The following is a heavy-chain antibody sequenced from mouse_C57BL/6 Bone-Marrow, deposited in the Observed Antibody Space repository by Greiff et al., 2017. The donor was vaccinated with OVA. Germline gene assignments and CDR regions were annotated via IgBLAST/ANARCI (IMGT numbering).Heavy chain of an antibody. CDR3: AIYDYDIDY. CDR1: GYTFTSYG. V-gene: IGHV1-81*01. CDR2: IYPRSGNT. Sequence: QVQLKESGAELARPGASVKLSCKASGYTFTSYGISWVKQRTGQGLEWIGEIYPRSGNTSYNEKFKGKATLTADKSSSTAYMELRSLTSEDSAVYFCAIYDYDIDYWGQGTTLTVSS. J-gene: IGHJ2*01. D-gene: IGHD2-4*01.